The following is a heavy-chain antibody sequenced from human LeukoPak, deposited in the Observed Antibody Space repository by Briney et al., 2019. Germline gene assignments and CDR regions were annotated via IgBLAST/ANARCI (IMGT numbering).Heavy chain of an antibody. V-gene: IGHV4-31*03. J-gene: IGHJ4*02. CDR3: ARGYGDSSPNDY. D-gene: IGHD4-17*01. CDR2: IYYSGST. CDR1: GGSISSGGYY. Sequence: SETLSLTCTVSGGSISSGGYYWTWIRQHPGKGLEWIGYIYYSGSTYYNPSLKRRVNIPVDTSKNQFSLKLSSVTAADTAVYYCARGYGDSSPNDYWGQGTLVTVSS.